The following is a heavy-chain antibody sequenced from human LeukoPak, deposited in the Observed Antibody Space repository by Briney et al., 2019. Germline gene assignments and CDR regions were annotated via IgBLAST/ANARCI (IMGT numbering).Heavy chain of an antibody. Sequence: GGSLRLSCAASGFTFSSYAMSWVRQAPGKGLEWVSAISGSGGSTYYADSVKGRFTISRDTSKNTLYLQMNSLRAEDTAVYYCAKESDIVVVAVGWFDPWGQGTLVTVSS. J-gene: IGHJ5*02. CDR2: ISGSGGST. V-gene: IGHV3-23*01. CDR3: AKESDIVVVAVGWFDP. D-gene: IGHD2-15*01. CDR1: GFTFSSYA.